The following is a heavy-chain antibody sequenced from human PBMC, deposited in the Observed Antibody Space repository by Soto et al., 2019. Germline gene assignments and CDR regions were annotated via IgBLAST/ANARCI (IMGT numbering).Heavy chain of an antibody. J-gene: IGHJ5*02. CDR3: AGGGRIFWSGYGLDP. CDR2: INHSGST. Sequence: SETLSLTCAVSGGSFSGYYWSWIRQPPGKGLEWIGEINHSGSTNYNPALKSRSTISVDTSKNQFSLKLSTVTAADTAVYYCAGGGRIFWSGYGLDPWGQGTLVTVSS. V-gene: IGHV4-34*01. CDR1: GGSFSGYY. D-gene: IGHD3-3*01.